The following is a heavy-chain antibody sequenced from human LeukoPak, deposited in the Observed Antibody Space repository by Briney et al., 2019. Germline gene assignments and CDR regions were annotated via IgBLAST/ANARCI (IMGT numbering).Heavy chain of an antibody. Sequence: SETLSLTCTVSGGSISSYYWSWIRQPPGKGLEWIGYIYYSGSTNYNPSLKSRVSISVDTSKNQFSLKLSSVTAADTAVYYCARSLYYYGSDSFDIWGQGTMVTVSS. D-gene: IGHD3-10*01. CDR1: GGSISSYY. J-gene: IGHJ3*02. CDR2: IYYSGST. CDR3: ARSLYYYGSDSFDI. V-gene: IGHV4-59*01.